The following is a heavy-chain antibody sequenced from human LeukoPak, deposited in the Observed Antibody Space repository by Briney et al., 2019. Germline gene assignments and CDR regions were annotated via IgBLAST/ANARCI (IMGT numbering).Heavy chain of an antibody. D-gene: IGHD5-24*01. CDR2: ISSGSGYI. CDR1: RFTFSSYS. Sequence: GGSLRLSCAASRFTFSSYSMSWVRQAPGKGLEWVSSISSGSGYIYYADSVKGRFTISRDNAKNSMYLQMNSLRAEDTAVYYCARDYQLGRAWFDPWGQGTLVTVSS. CDR3: ARDYQLGRAWFDP. V-gene: IGHV3-21*01. J-gene: IGHJ5*02.